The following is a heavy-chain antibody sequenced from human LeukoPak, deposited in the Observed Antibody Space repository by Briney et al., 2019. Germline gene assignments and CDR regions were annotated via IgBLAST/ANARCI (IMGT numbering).Heavy chain of an antibody. Sequence: SETLSLTCPVSGGSVSSGSYYWSWIRQPPGKGLEWIGYIYYSGSTNYNRSLKSRVTISVDTSKNQFSLKLSSVTAADTAVYYCARGYYGSGSYGVPRFDPWGQGTLVTVSS. D-gene: IGHD3-10*01. J-gene: IGHJ5*02. V-gene: IGHV4-61*01. CDR2: IYYSGST. CDR3: ARGYYGSGSYGVPRFDP. CDR1: GGSVSSGSYY.